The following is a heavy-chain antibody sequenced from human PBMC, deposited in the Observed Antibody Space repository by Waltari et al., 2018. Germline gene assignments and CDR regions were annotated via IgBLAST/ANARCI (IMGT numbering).Heavy chain of an antibody. D-gene: IGHD1-26*01. J-gene: IGHJ5*02. V-gene: IGHV4-34*01. CDR1: GGPFTDYS. Sequence: QVQLHQWGAGLLKPSETLSLTCAVSGGPFTDYSWSWIRQSPDKGLEWIGESSHSGSTNYNPSRKSRVTMSVDTIKKQFSLKLTSVTAADTAVYFCARTWGYSPPLGWFDPWGRGTRVTVSS. CDR3: ARTWGYSPPLGWFDP. CDR2: SSHSGST.